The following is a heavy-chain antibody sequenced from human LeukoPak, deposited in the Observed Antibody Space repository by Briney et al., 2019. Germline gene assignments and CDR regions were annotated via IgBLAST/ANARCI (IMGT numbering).Heavy chain of an antibody. Sequence: SETRSLTCNAPGGSIGSYYWSWFGQPQGKGLELIVYIYYSGSTDCHPSLQSRVTISVDTSKNQFSLKLSSVTAADTAVYYCARDYSGSHDYWGQGTLVTVSS. V-gene: IGHV4-59*13. CDR3: ARDYSGSHDY. CDR2: IYYSGST. D-gene: IGHD1-26*01. CDR1: GGSIGSYY. J-gene: IGHJ4*02.